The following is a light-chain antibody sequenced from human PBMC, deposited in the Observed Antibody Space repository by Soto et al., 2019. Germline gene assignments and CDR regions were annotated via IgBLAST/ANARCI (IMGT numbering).Light chain of an antibody. CDR1: QTVSSSY. CDR3: QLSQQRSSWPPIA. J-gene: IGKJ5*01. Sequence: EIVLTQSPGTRSLSPGERATLSCTPVQTVSSSYLAWYQQKPGQAPRLLIYGASSRATGIPDRFSGSGSGTDFTLTISRLEPEDFAVYYCQLSQQRSSWPPIAFGQGTRLEIK. CDR2: GAS. V-gene: IGKV3-20*01.